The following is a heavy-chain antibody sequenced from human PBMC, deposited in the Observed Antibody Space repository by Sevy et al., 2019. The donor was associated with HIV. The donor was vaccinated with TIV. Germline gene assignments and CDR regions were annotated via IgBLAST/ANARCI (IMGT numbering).Heavy chain of an antibody. CDR3: VRGPSYGYVSYGFDV. Sequence: SETLSLTCAVSGGSISTGGFSWNWIRQPPGKGLESIGHIYRTGNTYYNPSLGSRVSISVDRSKNQFSLKLSSVTAADTAVYYCVRGPSYGYVSYGFDVWGQGTMVTVSS. CDR2: IYRTGNT. CDR1: GGSISTGGFS. J-gene: IGHJ3*01. V-gene: IGHV4-30-2*01. D-gene: IGHD3-16*01.